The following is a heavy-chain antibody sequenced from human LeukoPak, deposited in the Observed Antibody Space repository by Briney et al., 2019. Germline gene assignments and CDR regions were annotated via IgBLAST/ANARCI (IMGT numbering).Heavy chain of an antibody. D-gene: IGHD3-3*01. Sequence: GGSLRLSCAASGFTVSSNYMSWVRQAPGKGLEWVSVIYSGGSTYYADSVKGRFTISRDNSKNTLYLQMNSLRAEDTAVYYCARAITNYDFWSGDFYYYYGMDVWGQGTTVTVSS. V-gene: IGHV3-66*01. CDR1: GFTVSSNY. CDR2: IYSGGST. CDR3: ARAITNYDFWSGDFYYYYGMDV. J-gene: IGHJ6*02.